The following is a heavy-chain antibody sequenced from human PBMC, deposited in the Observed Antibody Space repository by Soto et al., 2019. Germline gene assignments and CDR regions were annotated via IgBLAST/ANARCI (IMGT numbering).Heavy chain of an antibody. CDR2: IIPIFGTA. CDR1: GGTFSSYA. J-gene: IGHJ4*02. CDR3: ARYYYDSSGYYRTYYFDS. V-gene: IGHV1-69*13. D-gene: IGHD3-22*01. Sequence: GASVKVSCKASGGTFSSYAISWVRQAPGQGLEWMGGIIPIFGTANYAQKFQGRVTITADESTSTAYMELSSLRSEDTAVYYCARYYYDSSGYYRTYYFDSWGQGTLVTVSS.